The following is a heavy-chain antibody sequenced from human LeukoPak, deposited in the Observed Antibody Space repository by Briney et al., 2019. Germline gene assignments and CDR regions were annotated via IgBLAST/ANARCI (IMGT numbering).Heavy chain of an antibody. V-gene: IGHV1-24*01. CDR2: FDPEDGET. Sequence: ASVKVSCKVSGYTLTELSMHWVRQAPGKGLEWMGGFDPEDGETIYAQKFQGRVTMTEDTSTDTAYMELSSLRSEDTAVYYCARVGGSGWSDIGWFDPWGQGTLVTVSS. D-gene: IGHD6-19*01. J-gene: IGHJ5*02. CDR3: ARVGGSGWSDIGWFDP. CDR1: GYTLTELS.